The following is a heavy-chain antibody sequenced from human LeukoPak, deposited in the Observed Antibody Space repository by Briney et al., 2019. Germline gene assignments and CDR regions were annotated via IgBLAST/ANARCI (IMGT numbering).Heavy chain of an antibody. Sequence: GGSLRLSCAASGFTFSSYSMNWVRQAPGKGLEWVSYISSSSSTIYYADSVKGRFTISRDNAKNSLYLQMNSLRAEDTAVYYCAKPIYGDYWDHDAFDIWGQGTMVTVSS. CDR2: ISSSSSTI. D-gene: IGHD4-17*01. V-gene: IGHV3-48*04. J-gene: IGHJ3*02. CDR3: AKPIYGDYWDHDAFDI. CDR1: GFTFSSYS.